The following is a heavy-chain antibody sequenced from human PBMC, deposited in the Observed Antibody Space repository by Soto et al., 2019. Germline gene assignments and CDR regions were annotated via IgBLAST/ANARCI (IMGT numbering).Heavy chain of an antibody. CDR2: ILYDGSDK. D-gene: IGHD3-16*01. Sequence: QVQLVESGGGVVQPGTSLRLSCAASGFTFGNYGMHWVRQPPGKGLEWISSILYDGSDKYYADSVKGRFTISRDGSNNTLYLQMDSLRHEDTAVYYCAKWGDVSHNPGGNYYYGMDVWGQGTTVTVSS. J-gene: IGHJ6*02. CDR3: AKWGDVSHNPGGNYYYGMDV. CDR1: GFTFGNYG. V-gene: IGHV3-30*18.